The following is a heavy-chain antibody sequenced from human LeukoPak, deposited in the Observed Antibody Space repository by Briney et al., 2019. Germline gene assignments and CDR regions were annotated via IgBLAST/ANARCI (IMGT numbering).Heavy chain of an antibody. CDR2: IYTSGST. D-gene: IGHD2-2*01. V-gene: IGHV4-61*02. CDR1: GGSISSGSYY. Sequence: SETLSLTCTVSGGSISSGSYYWSWIRQPAGKGLEWIGRIYTSGSTNYNPSLKSRVTISVDTSKNQFSLKLSSVTAADTAVYYCARGPCSSTSCYYFDYWGQGTLVTVSS. CDR3: ARGPCSSTSCYYFDY. J-gene: IGHJ4*02.